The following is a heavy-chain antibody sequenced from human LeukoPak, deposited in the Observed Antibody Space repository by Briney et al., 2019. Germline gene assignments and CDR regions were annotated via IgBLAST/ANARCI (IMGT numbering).Heavy chain of an antibody. D-gene: IGHD6-13*01. CDR3: ARERSSWYDY. CDR2: ISAYNGNT. V-gene: IGHV1-18*01. CDR1: GFTFTSYG. Sequence: GGSLRLSCAASGFTFTSYGISWVRQAPGQGLEWMGWISAYNGNTNYAQKLRGRVTMTTDTSTSTAYMKLRSLRSDDTAVYYCARERSSWYDYWGQGTLVTVSS. J-gene: IGHJ4*02.